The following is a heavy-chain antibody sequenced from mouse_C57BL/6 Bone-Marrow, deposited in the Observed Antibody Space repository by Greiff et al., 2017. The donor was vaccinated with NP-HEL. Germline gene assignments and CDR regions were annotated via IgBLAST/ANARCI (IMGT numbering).Heavy chain of an antibody. J-gene: IGHJ2*01. CDR3: ARGYGPNYFDY. V-gene: IGHV1-76*01. Sequence: QVQLKESGAELVRPGASVKLSCKASGYTFTDYYINWVKQRPGQGLEWIARIYPGSGNTYYNEKFKGKATLTAEKSSSTAYMQLSSLTSEDSAVYFCARGYGPNYFDYWGQGTTLTVSS. D-gene: IGHD1-1*02. CDR2: IYPGSGNT. CDR1: GYTFTDYY.